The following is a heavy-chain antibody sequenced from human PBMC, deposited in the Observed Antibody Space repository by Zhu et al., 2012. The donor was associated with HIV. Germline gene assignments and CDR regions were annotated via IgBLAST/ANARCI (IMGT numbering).Heavy chain of an antibody. CDR2: ISDTGGST. CDR1: GFTFSSYG. CDR3: AKDRITISAFDI. J-gene: IGHJ3*02. D-gene: IGHD3-3*01. Sequence: EVQLLESGGGLVQPEGSLRLSCAASGFTFSSYGMSWVRQAPGKGLEWVSGISDTGGSTYYADSVKGRFTISRDNSKNTLYLQMNSLRAEDMAVYYCAKDRITISAFDIWGQGTMVSVSS. V-gene: IGHV3-23*01.